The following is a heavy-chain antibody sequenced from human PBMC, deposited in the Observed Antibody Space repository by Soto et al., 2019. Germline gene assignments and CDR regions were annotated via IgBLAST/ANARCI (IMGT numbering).Heavy chain of an antibody. Sequence: SETLSLTCTVSGGSMSSGDYYWSWIRQPPGKGLEWIGYIYYSGSTNYNPSLKSRVTISVDTSKNQFSLKLSSVTAADTAVYYCARVRGRLLRFDPWGQGTQVTVSS. CDR2: IYYSGST. CDR3: ARVRGRLLRFDP. V-gene: IGHV4-30-4*01. CDR1: GGSMSSGDYY. D-gene: IGHD2-15*01. J-gene: IGHJ5*02.